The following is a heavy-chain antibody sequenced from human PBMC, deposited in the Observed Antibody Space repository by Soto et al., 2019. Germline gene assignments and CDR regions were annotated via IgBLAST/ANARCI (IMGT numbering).Heavy chain of an antibody. Sequence: EVQLVESGGGLVQPGGSLKLSCAASGFTFSGSAMHWVRQASGKGLEWVGRIRSKANSYATAYAVSVKGRFTISRDDSKNTAYLQMNSLKTEDTAVYYCTRPPYGMDVWGQGTTVTVSS. J-gene: IGHJ6*02. V-gene: IGHV3-73*01. CDR1: GFTFSGSA. CDR2: IRSKANSYAT. CDR3: TRPPYGMDV.